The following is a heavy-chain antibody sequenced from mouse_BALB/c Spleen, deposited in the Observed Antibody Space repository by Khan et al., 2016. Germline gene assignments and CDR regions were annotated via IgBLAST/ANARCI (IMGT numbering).Heavy chain of an antibody. V-gene: IGHV5-6-3*01. Sequence: EVQLQESGGGLVQPGGSLKLSCAASGFTFSTYAMSWVRQTPDKRLELVATINSNGGSTYYPDNVKGRFTISRDNAKNTLYLQMSSLKSEDTAMYYCARVRQAVDYWGQGTSVTVSP. CDR3: ARVRQAVDY. CDR2: INSNGGST. J-gene: IGHJ4*01. CDR1: GFTFSTYA. D-gene: IGHD2-14*01.